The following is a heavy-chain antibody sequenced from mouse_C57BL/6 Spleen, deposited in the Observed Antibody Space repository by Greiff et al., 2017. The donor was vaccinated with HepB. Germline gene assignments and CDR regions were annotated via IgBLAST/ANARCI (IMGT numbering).Heavy chain of an antibody. Sequence: QVQLQQSGAELVRPGASVKLSCKASGYTFTDYYINWVKQRPGQGLEWIARIYPGSGNTYYNEKFKGKATLTAEKSSSTAYMQLSSLTSEDSAVYCCARDGNYASWFAYWGQGTLVTVSA. CDR2: IYPGSGNT. J-gene: IGHJ3*01. CDR3: ARDGNYASWFAY. CDR1: GYTFTDYY. D-gene: IGHD2-1*01. V-gene: IGHV1-76*01.